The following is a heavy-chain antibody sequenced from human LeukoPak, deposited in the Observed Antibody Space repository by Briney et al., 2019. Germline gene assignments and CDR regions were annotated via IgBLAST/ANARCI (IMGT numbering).Heavy chain of an antibody. V-gene: IGHV1-46*01. J-gene: IGHJ5*02. CDR1: RYLFTNYY. D-gene: IGHD3-10*01. Sequence: ASVKVSCKASRYLFTNYYMHWVRQAPGQGLEWMGIINPSGGSTSYAQKFQGRATMTRDTSTSTVYMELSSLNSEDTAVYFCARGLGDGSGSYYVWFDPWGQGTLVTVSS. CDR2: INPSGGST. CDR3: ARGLGDGSGSYYVWFDP.